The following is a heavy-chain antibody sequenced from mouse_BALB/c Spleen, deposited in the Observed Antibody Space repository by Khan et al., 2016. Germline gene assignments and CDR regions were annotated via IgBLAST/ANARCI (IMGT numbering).Heavy chain of an antibody. CDR2: IYPSDSYT. CDR1: GYTFTSYW. Sequence: QVQLKQSGAELVRPGASVKLSCKAPGYTFTSYWMNWVKQRPGQGLEWIGNIYPSDSYTNYNQNFKDKATLTVDKSSSTAYMQLSSPTSEDSAVYYYTRDYDGYSAMDYWGQGTSVTVSS. V-gene: IGHV1-69*02. CDR3: TRDYDGYSAMDY. J-gene: IGHJ4*01. D-gene: IGHD2-3*01.